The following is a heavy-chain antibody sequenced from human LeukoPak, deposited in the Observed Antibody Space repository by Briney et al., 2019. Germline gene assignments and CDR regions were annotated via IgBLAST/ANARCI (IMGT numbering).Heavy chain of an antibody. D-gene: IGHD6-13*01. V-gene: IGHV3-30*18. CDR2: IPYDGSNK. Sequence: PGGSLRLSCAASGFTFSSYGMHWVRQAPGKGLEWVAVIPYDGSNKYYADSVKGRFTISRDNSKSTLYLQMNSLRAEDTAVYYCAKIVAAAGFDYWGQGTLVTVSS. J-gene: IGHJ4*02. CDR1: GFTFSSYG. CDR3: AKIVAAAGFDY.